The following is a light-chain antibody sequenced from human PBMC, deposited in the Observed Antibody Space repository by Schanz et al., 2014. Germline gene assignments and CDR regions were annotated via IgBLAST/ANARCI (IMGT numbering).Light chain of an antibody. CDR1: QSVSSN. Sequence: EIVMTQSPATLSLSPGDRATLSCGASQSVSSNLAWYQQKPGQAPRLLIYGASTRATGIPARFSGSGSGTEFTLTISSLQSEDFAVYYCQQYNIWPRTFGPGTKVEIK. J-gene: IGKJ1*01. V-gene: IGKV3-15*01. CDR3: QQYNIWPRT. CDR2: GAS.